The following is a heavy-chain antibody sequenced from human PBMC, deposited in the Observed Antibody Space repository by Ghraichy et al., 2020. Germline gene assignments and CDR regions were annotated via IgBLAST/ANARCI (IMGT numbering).Heavy chain of an antibody. CDR2: IWYDGSNK. V-gene: IGHV3-33*01. D-gene: IGHD2-2*01. CDR1: GFTFSSYG. J-gene: IGHJ3*02. Sequence: SLNISCAASGFTFSSYGMHWVRQAPGKGLEWVAVIWYDGSNKYYADSVKGRFTISRDNSKNTLYLQMNSLRAEDTAVYYCARGSHCSSTSCSSDAFDIWGQGTMVTVSS. CDR3: ARGSHCSSTSCSSDAFDI.